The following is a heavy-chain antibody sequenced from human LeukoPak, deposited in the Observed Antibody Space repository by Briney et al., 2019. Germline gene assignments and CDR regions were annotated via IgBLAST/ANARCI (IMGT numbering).Heavy chain of an antibody. CDR1: GFTFSDYA. V-gene: IGHV3-23*01. J-gene: IGHJ3*02. Sequence: GGSLRLSCAAFGFTFSDYAMNWVRQAPGKGLEWVSVVGGDDKTWYTDSVKGRFTISRDNSKNTLSLQMNSLRLEDTAVYFCVKDSWPRNGIFDPFDIWGQGTMVTVSS. CDR3: VKDSWPRNGIFDPFDI. CDR2: VGGDDKT. D-gene: IGHD2-8*01.